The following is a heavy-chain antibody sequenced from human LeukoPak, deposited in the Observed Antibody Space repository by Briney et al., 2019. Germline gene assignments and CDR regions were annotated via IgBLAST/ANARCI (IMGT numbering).Heavy chain of an antibody. CDR2: IKEDGSAT. V-gene: IGHV3-7*02. J-gene: IGHJ5*02. CDR3: ARGRRGSSWYLGWFDP. Sequence: GGSLRLSCAASGFTFSTYWMTWVRQARGKGPEWVANIKEDGSATYYVDSVKGRFTISRDNSKNTLYLQMNSLRAEDTAVYYCARGRRGSSWYLGWFDPWGQGTLVTVSS. D-gene: IGHD6-13*01. CDR1: GFTFSTYW.